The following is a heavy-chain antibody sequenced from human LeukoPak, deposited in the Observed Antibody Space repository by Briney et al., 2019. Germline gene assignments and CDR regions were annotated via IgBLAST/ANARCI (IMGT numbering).Heavy chain of an antibody. CDR3: AGVLTPYYYYMDV. J-gene: IGHJ6*03. V-gene: IGHV1-2*02. CDR1: GCTFTGYY. Sequence: GASVKVSCKASGCTFTGYYMHWVRQAPGQGLEWMGWINPNSGGTNYAQKFQGRVTMTRDTSISTAYMELSRLRSDDTAVYYCAGVLTPYYYYMDVWGKGTTVTVSS. D-gene: IGHD2-15*01. CDR2: INPNSGGT.